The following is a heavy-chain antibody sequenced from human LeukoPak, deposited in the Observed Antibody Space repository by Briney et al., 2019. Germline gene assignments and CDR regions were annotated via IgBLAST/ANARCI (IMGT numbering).Heavy chain of an antibody. D-gene: IGHD5-12*01. Sequence: PGGSLRLSCAASGFIFSSYNMNWVRQAPGKGLEWVSGISPGGGPTYYADSVRGRFTISRDDPRNTLYMEMENLRAEDTAVYYCAKDGAWLRFDDWGQGILVTVSS. CDR1: GFIFSSYN. V-gene: IGHV3-23*01. CDR3: AKDGAWLRFDD. J-gene: IGHJ4*02. CDR2: ISPGGGPT.